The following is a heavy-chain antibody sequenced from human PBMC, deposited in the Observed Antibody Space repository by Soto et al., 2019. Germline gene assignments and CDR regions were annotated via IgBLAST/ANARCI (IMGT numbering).Heavy chain of an antibody. CDR3: ASSITQVFTD. Sequence: EVQLVESGGGLVQPGGSLRLSCTASGFSVSDHFMDWVRQTPGKGLEWLGQITNRATGDTTFYAASVKGRFTVSKDESRNLVHLEMNSLKTEDTAVYFCASSITQVFTDWGQGTLVAVAS. CDR1: GFSVSDHF. V-gene: IGHV3-72*01. J-gene: IGHJ4*02. D-gene: IGHD2-21*01. CDR2: ITNRATGDTT.